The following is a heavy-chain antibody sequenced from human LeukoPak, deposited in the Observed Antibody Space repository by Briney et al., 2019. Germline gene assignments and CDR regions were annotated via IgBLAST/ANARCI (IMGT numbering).Heavy chain of an antibody. D-gene: IGHD3-3*01. CDR1: GYTFTGYY. CDR2: INPNSGGT. V-gene: IGHV1-2*02. J-gene: IGHJ4*02. CDR3: ARHDYDFWSAKGY. Sequence: GASVKVSCKASGYTFTGYYMHWVRQAPGQGLEWMGWINPNSGGTHYAQKFQGRVTMTRDTSISTAYMELSRLRSDDTAVYYCARHDYDFWSAKGYWGQGTLVTVFS.